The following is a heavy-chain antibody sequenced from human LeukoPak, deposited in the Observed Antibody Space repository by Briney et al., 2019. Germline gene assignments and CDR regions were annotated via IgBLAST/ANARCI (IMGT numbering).Heavy chain of an antibody. J-gene: IGHJ4*02. CDR3: ARHAPGRDGYNSPYYFDY. D-gene: IGHD5-24*01. CDR1: GGSISSYY. V-gene: IGHV4-4*09. Sequence: SETLSLTCTVSGGSISSYYWSWIRQPPGKGLEWIGYIYTSGSTNYNPSLKSRVTISVDTSKNQFSLKLSSVTAADTAVCYCARHAPGRDGYNSPYYFDYWGQGTLVTVSS. CDR2: IYTSGST.